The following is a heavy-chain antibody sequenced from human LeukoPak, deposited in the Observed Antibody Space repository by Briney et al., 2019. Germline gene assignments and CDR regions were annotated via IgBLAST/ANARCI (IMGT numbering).Heavy chain of an antibody. CDR1: GGSISSYY. V-gene: IGHV4-59*01. J-gene: IGHJ3*02. Sequence: PSETLSLTCTVSGGSISSYYWSWIRQPPGKGLEWIGYIYYSGSTNYNPSLKSRVTISVDTSKNQFSLKLSSVTASDTAVYYCPRVGVTMVRVDVFDIWAQGTMVTVSS. CDR3: PRVGVTMVRVDVFDI. CDR2: IYYSGST. D-gene: IGHD3-10*01.